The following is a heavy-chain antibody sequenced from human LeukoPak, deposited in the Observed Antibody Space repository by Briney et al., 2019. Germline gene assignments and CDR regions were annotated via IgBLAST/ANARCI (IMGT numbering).Heavy chain of an antibody. V-gene: IGHV3-53*01. CDR2: IYSDGST. D-gene: IGHD2-2*01. Sequence: HTGGSLRLSCAASGFTVSSNYMSWVRQAPGKGLEWVSVIYSDGSTYYADSVKGRFTISRDNSKSTLYLQMNSLRAEDTAVYYCARLGSGIVVVPAASYMDVWGKGTTVTVSS. CDR1: GFTVSSNY. J-gene: IGHJ6*03. CDR3: ARLGSGIVVVPAASYMDV.